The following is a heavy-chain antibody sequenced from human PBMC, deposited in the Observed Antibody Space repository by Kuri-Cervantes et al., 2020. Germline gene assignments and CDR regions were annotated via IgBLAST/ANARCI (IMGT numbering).Heavy chain of an antibody. CDR3: ATEYSSSSPFDY. CDR1: GYTFTGYY. Sequence: GGSLRLSCKASGYTFTGYYMHWVRQAPGQGLEWMGWINPNSGGTNYAQKFQGRVTVTRDTSISTAYMELSRLRSDDTAVYYCATEYSSSSPFDYWGQGTLVTVSS. D-gene: IGHD6-6*01. J-gene: IGHJ4*02. CDR2: INPNSGGT. V-gene: IGHV1-2*02.